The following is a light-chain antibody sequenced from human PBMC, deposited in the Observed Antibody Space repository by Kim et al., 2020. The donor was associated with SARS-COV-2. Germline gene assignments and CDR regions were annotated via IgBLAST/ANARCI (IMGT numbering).Light chain of an antibody. Sequence: NFMLTQPHCVSESPGKTVTISCTRSSGSIASNYVQWYQQRPGSAPTTVIYADKQRPSGVPDRFSGSIDSSSNSASLTISGMRPEDEADYYCQSYDSTNHWVFGGGTQLTVL. CDR2: ADK. J-gene: IGLJ3*02. V-gene: IGLV6-57*04. CDR1: SGSIASNY. CDR3: QSYDSTNHWV.